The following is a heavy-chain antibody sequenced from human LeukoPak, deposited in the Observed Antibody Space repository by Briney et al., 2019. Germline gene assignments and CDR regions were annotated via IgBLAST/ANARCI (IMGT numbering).Heavy chain of an antibody. Sequence: GGSLRLSCAASGFTFSDYYMSWIRQAPGKGLEWVSYISSSGSTIYYADSVKGRFTISRDNAKNSLYLQMNSLRAEDTAVYYCARGTDYYYDSSGQGGYYFDYWGQGTLVTVSS. CDR3: ARGTDYYYDSSGQGGYYFDY. V-gene: IGHV3-11*01. CDR1: GFTFSDYY. CDR2: ISSSGSTI. D-gene: IGHD3-22*01. J-gene: IGHJ4*02.